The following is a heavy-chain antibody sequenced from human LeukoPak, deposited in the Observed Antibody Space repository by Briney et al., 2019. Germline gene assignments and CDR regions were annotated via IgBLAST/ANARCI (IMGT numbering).Heavy chain of an antibody. Sequence: GGSLRLPCAASGFTFSSYAMSWVRQAAGKGLEWVSAISGSGGSTYYADSVKGRFTISRGNSKNTLYLQMNNLRAEDTAVYYCAKGWSGYFRSPFDLWGQGTMLTVSS. D-gene: IGHD3-3*01. CDR1: GFTFSSYA. V-gene: IGHV3-23*01. J-gene: IGHJ3*01. CDR3: AKGWSGYFRSPFDL. CDR2: ISGSGGST.